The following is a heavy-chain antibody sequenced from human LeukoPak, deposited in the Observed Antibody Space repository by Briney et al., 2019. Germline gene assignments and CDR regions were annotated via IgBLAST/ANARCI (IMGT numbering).Heavy chain of an antibody. CDR3: ARVRRLHLDY. Sequence: PSETLSLTCAVYGGSFSGYYWSWIRQPPGKGLEWIGEINHSGSTNYNPSLKSRVTISVDTSKNQFSLKLSSVTAADTAVYYCARVRRLHLDYWGQGTLVTVSS. V-gene: IGHV4-34*01. CDR2: INHSGST. J-gene: IGHJ4*02. D-gene: IGHD6-25*01. CDR1: GGSFSGYY.